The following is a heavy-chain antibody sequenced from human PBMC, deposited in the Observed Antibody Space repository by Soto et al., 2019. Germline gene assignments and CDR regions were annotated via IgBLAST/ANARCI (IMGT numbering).Heavy chain of an antibody. CDR1: GGSIRNYH. D-gene: IGHD3-22*01. Sequence: SETLSLTCTVSGGSIRNYHWSWIRQPPGKGLEWIGFIYYSGSTNYNPSLKSRVTISVDTSKNQFSLKLSSVTAADTAVYYCARDRAYYDGTGLYFDYWCQGTLVTVS. V-gene: IGHV4-59*01. J-gene: IGHJ4*02. CDR2: IYYSGST. CDR3: ARDRAYYDGTGLYFDY.